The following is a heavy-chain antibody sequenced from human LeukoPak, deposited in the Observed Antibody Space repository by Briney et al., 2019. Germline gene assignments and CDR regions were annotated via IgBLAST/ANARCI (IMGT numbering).Heavy chain of an antibody. CDR1: GYSISSGYY. Sequence: SETLSLXCAVSGYSISSGYYWGWIRQPPGKGLEWIGSIYHSGSTYYNPSLKSRVTISVDTSKNQFSLKLSSVTAADTAVYYCARSIAARRGYIDYWGQGTLVTVSS. CDR3: ARSIAARRGYIDY. D-gene: IGHD6-6*01. CDR2: IYHSGST. V-gene: IGHV4-38-2*01. J-gene: IGHJ4*02.